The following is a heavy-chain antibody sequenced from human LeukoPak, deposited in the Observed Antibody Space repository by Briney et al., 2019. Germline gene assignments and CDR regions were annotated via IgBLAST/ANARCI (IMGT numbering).Heavy chain of an antibody. J-gene: IGHJ4*02. D-gene: IGHD3-22*01. CDR2: IYQSGST. CDR1: GDSISSDHYY. Sequence: SQTLSLTCTVSGDSISSDHYYWSWIRQPPGKGLEWIGFIYQSGSTYSNPSLKSRVTISIDRSKNQFSLKLNPVSTADTAVYYCASVNYYDSSGYHRDYWGQGTLVTVSS. V-gene: IGHV4-30-2*01. CDR3: ASVNYYDSSGYHRDY.